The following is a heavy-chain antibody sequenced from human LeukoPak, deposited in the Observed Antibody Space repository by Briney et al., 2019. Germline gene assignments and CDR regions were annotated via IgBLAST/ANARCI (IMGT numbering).Heavy chain of an antibody. J-gene: IGHJ3*01. CDR2: MGPTGDT. V-gene: IGHV3-23*01. CDR3: AKATPYGTTWVGGFDL. D-gene: IGHD1-14*01. Sequence: GGSLRLSCAGSGFTFTKFAMTWVRQAPGKGLEWVSSMGPTGDTYYLDSVKGRFSLSRDVSKSTMSLQMSTLRVDDTAVYFCAKATPYGTTWVGGFDLWGQGTMVTVSS. CDR1: GFTFTKFA.